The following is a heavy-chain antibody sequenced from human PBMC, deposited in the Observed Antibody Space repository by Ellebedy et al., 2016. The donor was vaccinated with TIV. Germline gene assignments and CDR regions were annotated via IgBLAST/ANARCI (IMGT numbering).Heavy chain of an antibody. Sequence: GESLKISXAVSGFSVSTNDMSWVRQAPGKGLEWVSVIPSGGNTFYADSVKGRFTLSRDNYKNTVNLQMNSLRVEDTAVYYCARSLSPGVSAMAHWGQGTLVTVSS. J-gene: IGHJ4*02. V-gene: IGHV3-66*01. CDR2: IPSGGNT. D-gene: IGHD3-3*01. CDR1: GFSVSTND. CDR3: ARSLSPGVSAMAH.